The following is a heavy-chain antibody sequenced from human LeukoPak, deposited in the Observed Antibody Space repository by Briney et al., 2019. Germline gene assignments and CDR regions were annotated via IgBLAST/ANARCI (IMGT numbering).Heavy chain of an antibody. CDR3: ARGPRGFDP. CDR2: INTNGSST. V-gene: IGHV3-74*01. J-gene: IGHJ5*02. CDR1: GFTFSGYW. Sequence: GGSLRLSCAASGFTFSGYWMHWVRQVPGKGLVWVSRINTNGSSTSYADSVKGRFTISRDNAKNTLYLQMNSLRAEDTAVYYCARGPRGFDPWGQGTLVTVSS.